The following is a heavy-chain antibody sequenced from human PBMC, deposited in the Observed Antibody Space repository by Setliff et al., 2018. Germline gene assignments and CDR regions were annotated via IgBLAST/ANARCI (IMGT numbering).Heavy chain of an antibody. CDR3: ARDPGYCSGGSCYSGAFDI. V-gene: IGHV1-69*10. CDR1: GGTFSSYA. D-gene: IGHD2-15*01. CDR2: IIPILGIA. Sequence: GASVKVSCKASGGTFSSYAISWVRQAPGQGLEWMGGIIPILGIANYAQRVQGRVTITADKSTSTAYMELSSLRSEDTAVYYCARDPGYCSGGSCYSGAFDIWGQGTMVTVS. J-gene: IGHJ3*02.